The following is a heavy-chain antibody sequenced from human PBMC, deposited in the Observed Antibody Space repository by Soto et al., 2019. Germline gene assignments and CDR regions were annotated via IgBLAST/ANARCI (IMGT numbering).Heavy chain of an antibody. Sequence: PGESLKISCKGSGYSFTSYWIGWVRQMPGKGLEWMGIIYPGDSDTRYSPSFQGQVTISADKSISTAYLQWSSLKASDTAMYYCARLTVDTAMVSYYYYYYGTDVWGQGTKVTVSS. D-gene: IGHD5-18*01. J-gene: IGHJ6*02. CDR3: ARLTVDTAMVSYYYYYYGTDV. CDR1: GYSFTSYW. V-gene: IGHV5-51*01. CDR2: IYPGDSDT.